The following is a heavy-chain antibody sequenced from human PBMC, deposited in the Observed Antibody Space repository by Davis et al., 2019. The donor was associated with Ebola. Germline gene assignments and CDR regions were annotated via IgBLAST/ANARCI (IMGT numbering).Heavy chain of an antibody. CDR3: ATLPGYY. D-gene: IGHD1-26*01. V-gene: IGHV3-23*01. Sequence: GESLKISCAASGFTFSSYAMSWVRQAPGKGLEWVSAISGNGGTTYYADSMKGRFTISRDNAKNTLYLQMNNLRVEDTAVYYCATLPGYYWGQGTLVTVSS. CDR1: GFTFSSYA. J-gene: IGHJ4*02. CDR2: ISGNGGTT.